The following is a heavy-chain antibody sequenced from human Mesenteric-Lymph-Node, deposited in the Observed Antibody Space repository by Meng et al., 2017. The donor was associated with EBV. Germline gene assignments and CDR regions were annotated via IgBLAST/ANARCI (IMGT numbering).Heavy chain of an antibody. Sequence: QIQLVQSGAEVKEPGXSVKVSGXASGYAFNNYGITWVLQAPGQGLEWMGRINPNSGGTNYAQKFQGRVTMTRDTSISTAYMELSRLRSDDTAVYYCARGYCSGGSCYDGSWFDPWGQGTLVTVSS. D-gene: IGHD2-15*01. V-gene: IGHV1-2*06. J-gene: IGHJ5*02. CDR1: GYAFNNYG. CDR3: ARGYCSGGSCYDGSWFDP. CDR2: INPNSGGT.